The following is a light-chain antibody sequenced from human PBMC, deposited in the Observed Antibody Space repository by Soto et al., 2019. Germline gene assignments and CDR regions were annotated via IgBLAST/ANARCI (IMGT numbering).Light chain of an antibody. CDR1: SSDVASYNL. J-gene: IGLJ2*01. CDR3: CSYAGSSTFVV. CDR2: EDN. V-gene: IGLV2-23*02. Sequence: QSALTQPASVSGSPGQSITISCTGTSSDVASYNLVSWYQQHPGKGPKLMIYEDNKRPSGVSNRFSGSKSGNTASLTISGLQAEDEADYYCCSYAGSSTFVVFGGGTKLTVL.